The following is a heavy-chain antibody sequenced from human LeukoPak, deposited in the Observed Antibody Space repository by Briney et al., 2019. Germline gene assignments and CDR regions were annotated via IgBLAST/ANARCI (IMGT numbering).Heavy chain of an antibody. V-gene: IGHV3-23*01. CDR3: AKSDCGGDCYLLDY. J-gene: IGHJ4*02. Sequence: PVGSLRLSCAASGFTVTSYAMSWVRQTPEKGLEWVSSISSGGDITHHADSVMGRFTISRDISKNTLYLQMNSLRVEDTAVYYCAKSDCGGDCYLLDYWGQGTLVTVSS. CDR1: GFTVTSYA. CDR2: ISSGGDIT. D-gene: IGHD2-21*02.